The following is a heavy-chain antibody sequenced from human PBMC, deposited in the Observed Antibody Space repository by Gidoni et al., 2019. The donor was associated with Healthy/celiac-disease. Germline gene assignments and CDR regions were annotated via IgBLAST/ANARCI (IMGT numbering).Heavy chain of an antibody. D-gene: IGHD3-22*01. CDR2: ISSSSSYI. Sequence: EVQLVESGGGLVKPGGSLRLSCAASGFTFSSDSMNWVRQAPGKGLEWVSSISSSSSYIYYAASVKGRFTISRDNAKNSLYLQMNSLRAEDTAVYYCARALPYYYDSSGDFDYWGQGTLVTVSS. CDR3: ARALPYYYDSSGDFDY. J-gene: IGHJ4*02. CDR1: GFTFSSDS. V-gene: IGHV3-21*01.